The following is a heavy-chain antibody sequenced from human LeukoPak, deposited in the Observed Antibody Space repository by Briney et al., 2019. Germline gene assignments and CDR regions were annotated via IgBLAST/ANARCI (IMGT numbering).Heavy chain of an antibody. J-gene: IGHJ4*02. CDR2: ISGSGDST. D-gene: IGHD2-2*01. CDR1: GCTISNYT. V-gene: IGHV3-23*01. Sequence: PGAPLSLSNAASGCTISNYTLSWVRQAPGKGLEWVSTISGSGDSTYYADSVKGRFTISRDSSRNTLPLQMHSLRAEDTAVYYCAKGGGQVKYCSSTSCLFYFDYWGQGTLVTVSS. CDR3: AKGGGQVKYCSSTSCLFYFDY.